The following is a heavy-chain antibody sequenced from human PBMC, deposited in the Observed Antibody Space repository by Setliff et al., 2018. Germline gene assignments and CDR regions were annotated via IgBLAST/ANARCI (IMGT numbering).Heavy chain of an antibody. CDR3: ARDVFPYHYEGAFDI. D-gene: IGHD3-22*01. J-gene: IGHJ3*02. CDR1: GYTFTSHY. CDR2: INPSSGRT. Sequence: GASVKVSCKASGYTFTSHYMHWVRQAPGLGLEWMGTINPSSGRTSYAQKFQGRVTMTRDTSTSTVYMDVSSLRSEDTAVYYCARDVFPYHYEGAFDIWGQGTTVTVS. V-gene: IGHV1-46*01.